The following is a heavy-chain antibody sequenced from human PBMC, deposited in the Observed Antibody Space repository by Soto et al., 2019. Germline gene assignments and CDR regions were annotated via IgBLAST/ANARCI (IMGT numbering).Heavy chain of an antibody. V-gene: IGHV4-31*03. J-gene: IGHJ3*02. CDR1: GDSIGSADNF. CDR2: IYRTGTS. D-gene: IGHD2-8*01. Sequence: SETLSLTCTVSGDSIGSADNFWTWIRQHPGKGLEWIGYIYRTGTSHYNPSLRSRGTIPVDTSQNQFSLKLSSVTAADTAVYYCARRMNAVDAFDIWGQGTMVTVSS. CDR3: ARRMNAVDAFDI.